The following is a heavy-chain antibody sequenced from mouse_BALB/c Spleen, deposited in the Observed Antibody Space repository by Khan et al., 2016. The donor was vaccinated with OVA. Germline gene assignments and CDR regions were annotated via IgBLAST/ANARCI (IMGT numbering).Heavy chain of an antibody. CDR1: GFNIKDTY. CDR2: IDPANGNT. Sequence: VQLQQPGAELVKSGASVKLSCTASGFNIKDTYLHWVKQRPEQGLEWIGRIDPANGNTKYDPKFQGKATITTDTSSNTAYLQLSSLTSEDTAVYCGARNDGYDVDYWGQGTTLTVSS. D-gene: IGHD2-2*01. V-gene: IGHV14-3*02. J-gene: IGHJ2*01. CDR3: ARNDGYDVDY.